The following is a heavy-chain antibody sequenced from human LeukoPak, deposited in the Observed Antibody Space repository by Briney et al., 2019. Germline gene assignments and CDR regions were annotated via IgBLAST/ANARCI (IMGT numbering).Heavy chain of an antibody. CDR1: GGSISSSNW. Sequence: PSGTLSLTCAVSGGSISSSNWWSWVRQPPGKGLEWIGEIYHSGSTNYNPSLKSRVTISVDKSKNQFSLKLSSVTAADTAVYYCAREDCSGGSCYYGNWFDPWGQGTLVTVSS. V-gene: IGHV4-4*02. CDR3: AREDCSGGSCYYGNWFDP. D-gene: IGHD2-15*01. J-gene: IGHJ5*02. CDR2: IYHSGST.